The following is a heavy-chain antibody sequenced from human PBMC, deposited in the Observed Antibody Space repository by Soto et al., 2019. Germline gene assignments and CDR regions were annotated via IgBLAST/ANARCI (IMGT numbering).Heavy chain of an antibody. J-gene: IGHJ5*02. CDR2: ISAYNGNT. V-gene: IGHV1-18*04. Sequence: ASVKVSFKASGYSFTNYGISWVRQAPGQGLEWMGWISAYNGNTDYAQKFQDRVTLTIDTSTTTAYMELRSLRSDDTAVYYCARVVPGAEAWFGPWGQGTLVTVSS. CDR3: ARVVPGAEAWFGP. D-gene: IGHD2-2*01. CDR1: GYSFTNYG.